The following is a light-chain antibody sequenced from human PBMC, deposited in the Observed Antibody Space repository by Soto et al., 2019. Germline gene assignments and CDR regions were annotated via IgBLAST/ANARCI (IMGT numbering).Light chain of an antibody. J-gene: IGLJ1*01. V-gene: IGLV2-14*01. CDR3: SSYTRSSTLEV. Sequence: QSALTQPASVSGSPGQSITISCTGTSSDVGGYNYVSWYQQHPGKAPKLMIYDVSNRPSGVSNRFSGSKSGNMASLTISGLQAEDEADYYCSSYTRSSTLEVFGTGTKVTVL. CDR1: SSDVGGYNY. CDR2: DVS.